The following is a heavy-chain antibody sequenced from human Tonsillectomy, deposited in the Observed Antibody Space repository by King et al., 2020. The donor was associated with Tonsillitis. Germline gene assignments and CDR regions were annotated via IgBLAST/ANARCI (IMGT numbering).Heavy chain of an antibody. CDR1: GFTFDDYA. J-gene: IGHJ4*02. CDR3: AKDDTFDY. D-gene: IGHD5-18*01. CDR2: LSWNSGSI. Sequence: VQLVESGGGLVQPGRSLRLSCAASGFTFDDYAMHWVRQAPGKGLEWVSGLSWNSGSIGYADSVKGRFTISRDNAKNSLYLQMNSLRAEDTALYYCAKDDTFDYRGQGTLVTVSS. V-gene: IGHV3-9*01.